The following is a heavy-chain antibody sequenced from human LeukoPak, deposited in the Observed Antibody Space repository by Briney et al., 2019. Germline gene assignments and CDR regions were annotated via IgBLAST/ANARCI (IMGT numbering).Heavy chain of an antibody. V-gene: IGHV1-18*01. CDR3: ARDLKMGYSSGRYSWGTGSSNDY. D-gene: IGHD6-19*01. CDR2: ISAYNGNT. J-gene: IGHJ4*02. CDR1: GGTFSSYV. Sequence: ASVKVSCKASGGTFSSYVISWVRQAPGQGLEWMGWISAYNGNTNYAQKFQGRITMTTDTSTSTAYMELRSLRSDDTAVYYCARDLKMGYSSGRYSWGTGSSNDYWGQGTLVTVSS.